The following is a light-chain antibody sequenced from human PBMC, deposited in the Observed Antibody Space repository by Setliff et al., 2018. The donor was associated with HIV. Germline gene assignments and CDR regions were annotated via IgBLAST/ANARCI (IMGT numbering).Light chain of an antibody. J-gene: IGLJ1*01. CDR3: SSYTNITTRV. CDR2: EVT. V-gene: IGLV2-14*03. CDR1: SSDIGVYEY. Sequence: QSVLTQPASVSGSLGQSITIFCIGTSSDIGVYEYVSWYQQHPGEAPKLIIYEVTNRPSGVSNRFSGSKSGNTASLTISGLQAEDEAGYYCSSYTNITTRVFGTGTKVTVL.